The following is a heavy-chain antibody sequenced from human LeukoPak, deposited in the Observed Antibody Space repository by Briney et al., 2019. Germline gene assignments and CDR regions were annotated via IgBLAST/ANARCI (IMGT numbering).Heavy chain of an antibody. J-gene: IGHJ4*02. D-gene: IGHD3-22*01. CDR1: GFTFSSYG. CDR3: ARIRSGYYYGPRGPVDY. V-gene: IGHV3-23*01. Sequence: GGSLRLSCAASGFTFSSYGMSWVRQAPGKGLEWVSAISGSGGSTYYADSVKGRFTISRDNSKNTLYLQMNSLRAEDTAVYYCARIRSGYYYGPRGPVDYWGQGTLVTVSS. CDR2: ISGSGGST.